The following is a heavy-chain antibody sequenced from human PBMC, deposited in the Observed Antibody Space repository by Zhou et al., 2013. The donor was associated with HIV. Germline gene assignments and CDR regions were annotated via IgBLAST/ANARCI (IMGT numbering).Heavy chain of an antibody. CDR3: ARVRDGYNSGEYYFDS. V-gene: IGHV1-69*04. CDR2: IIPILNLT. J-gene: IGHJ4*02. CDR1: GYTFTSYG. Sequence: QVQLVQSGAEVKKPGASVKVSCKASGYTFTSYGITWVRRAPGQGLEWMGRIIPILNLTNNAQKFQGRLSITVDKSTTTVYMDLSSLRSDDTAVYYCARVRDGYNSGEYYFDSWGQGTLVTVSS. D-gene: IGHD5-12*01.